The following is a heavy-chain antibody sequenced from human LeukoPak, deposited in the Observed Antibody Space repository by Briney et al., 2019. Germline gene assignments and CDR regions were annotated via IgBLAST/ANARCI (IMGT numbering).Heavy chain of an antibody. CDR1: GFTFSDYA. D-gene: IGHD3-22*01. Sequence: PGGSLRLSCPASGFTFSDYAITWVRQAPGKGLEWVSHISGNGGSTSYAASVKGRFTVSRDNSKNMLYLQMNSLRVDDTAVYYCAKVRPFTPIAVVPEYFDYWGQGTLVAVSS. J-gene: IGHJ4*02. CDR2: ISGNGGST. V-gene: IGHV3-23*01. CDR3: AKVRPFTPIAVVPEYFDY.